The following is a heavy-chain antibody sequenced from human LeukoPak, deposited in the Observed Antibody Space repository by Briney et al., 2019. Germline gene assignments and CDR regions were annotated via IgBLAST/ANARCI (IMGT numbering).Heavy chain of an antibody. CDR1: GFTFDDYG. CDR2: INWNGGRA. CDR3: AKELDYGEYVDY. V-gene: IGHV3-20*04. J-gene: IGHJ4*02. Sequence: GGSLRLSCAASGFTFDDYGMSWVRQAPGKGLEWVSGINWNGGRAGHADSVKGRFTISRDNAKNSLYLQMNSLRAEDTAVYYCAKELDYGEYVDYWGQGTLVTVSS. D-gene: IGHD4-17*01.